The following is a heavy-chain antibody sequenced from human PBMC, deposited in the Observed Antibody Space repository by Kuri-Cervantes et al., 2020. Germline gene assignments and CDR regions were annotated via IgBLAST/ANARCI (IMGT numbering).Heavy chain of an antibody. D-gene: IGHD3-10*01. CDR1: GFTFSSYG. V-gene: IGHV3-30*02. CDR3: AKDLIRGVIITAYYFDY. Sequence: GGSLRRSCAASGFTFSSYGMHWVRQAPGKGLEWVAVIWYDGSNKYYADSVKGRFTISRDNSKNTLYLQMNSLRAEDTAVYYCAKDLIRGVIITAYYFDYWGQGTLVTVSS. CDR2: IWYDGSNK. J-gene: IGHJ4*02.